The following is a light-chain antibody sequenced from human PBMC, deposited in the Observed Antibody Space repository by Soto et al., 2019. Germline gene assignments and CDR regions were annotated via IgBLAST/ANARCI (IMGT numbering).Light chain of an antibody. CDR1: QGISRW. CDR2: GAS. CDR3: QQANSFPLT. V-gene: IGKV1-12*01. Sequence: DLPMTQSPSFVSASVGDRVTITCRASQGISRWLAWYQQRPGKAPELLIYGASSLQSGVPSRFSGSGSRTDFTLTISSLQPEDFATYYCQQANSFPLTVGQGTLLEIK. J-gene: IGKJ5*01.